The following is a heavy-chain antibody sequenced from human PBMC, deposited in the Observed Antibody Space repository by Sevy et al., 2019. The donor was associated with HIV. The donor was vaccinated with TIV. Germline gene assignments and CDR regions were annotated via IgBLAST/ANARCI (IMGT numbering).Heavy chain of an antibody. D-gene: IGHD5-12*01. CDR3: ASNRGYNQGPFDY. V-gene: IGHV4-30-4*01. Sequence: SETLSLTCTVSGGSISSSDSYWSWIRQPPGKGLEWIGYIHYSGGTYYNPFLMSRVAMSVDTSGKQVSLKLSFLTAENTAVYYGASNRGYNQGPFDYWGQGTLVTVSS. CDR1: GGSISSSDSY. CDR2: IHYSGGT. J-gene: IGHJ4*02.